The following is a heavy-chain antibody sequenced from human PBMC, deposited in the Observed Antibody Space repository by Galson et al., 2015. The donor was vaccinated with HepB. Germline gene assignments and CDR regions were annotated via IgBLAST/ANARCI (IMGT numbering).Heavy chain of an antibody. Sequence: SLRLSCAASGFTFSSYGMHWVRQAPGKGLEWVAVISYDGSNKYYADSVKGRFTISRDNSKNTLYLQMNSLRAEDTAVYHCAKVAHSSGLPLFDYWGQGTLVTVSS. CDR3: AKVAHSSGLPLFDY. J-gene: IGHJ4*02. V-gene: IGHV3-30*18. D-gene: IGHD6-19*01. CDR1: GFTFSSYG. CDR2: ISYDGSNK.